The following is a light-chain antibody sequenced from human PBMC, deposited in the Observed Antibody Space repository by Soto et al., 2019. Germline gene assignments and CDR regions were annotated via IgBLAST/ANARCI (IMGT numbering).Light chain of an antibody. CDR3: QHHGASPKYT. Sequence: EIVLTQSPGTLSLSPGQRATLSCRASQSISSSSLAWYQQRPGQAPSLLIYGASRRATGIPDRFSGSGSGTDFTLTITRLEPEDFAVYYCQHHGASPKYTFGQGTKLEIK. CDR1: QSISSSS. J-gene: IGKJ2*01. CDR2: GAS. V-gene: IGKV3-20*01.